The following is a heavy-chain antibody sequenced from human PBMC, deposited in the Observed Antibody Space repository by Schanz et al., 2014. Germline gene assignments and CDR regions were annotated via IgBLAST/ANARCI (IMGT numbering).Heavy chain of an antibody. CDR1: GFTVSSNH. Sequence: EGPLAESGGGLVQPGGSLRLSCAVSGFTVSSNHMSWVRQAPGKGLEWVSVIYSGIGAYYADSVKDRFTVSRDNSKNTVYLQMNSLSADDTAVFYCAKGMGYCSGGTCYDYYYYGLDVWGQGTTVTVSS. J-gene: IGHJ6*02. D-gene: IGHD2-15*01. CDR3: AKGMGYCSGGTCYDYYYYGLDV. V-gene: IGHV3-66*01. CDR2: IYSGIGA.